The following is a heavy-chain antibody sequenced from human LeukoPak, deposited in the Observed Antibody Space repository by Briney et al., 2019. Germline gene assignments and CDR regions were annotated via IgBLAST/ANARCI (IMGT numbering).Heavy chain of an antibody. CDR1: GFTFKNAW. Sequence: NPGGSLRLSCGASGFTFKNAWMSWVRQAPGKGLAWVGRIKSNADGGTADYAAPVQGRFTISRDDSQTTLYLQMNSLKTEDTGVYYCVTDGTLSRRSYCGNTNCYPPLSLCWGQGTLVTVSS. J-gene: IGHJ4*02. CDR3: VTDGTLSRRSYCGNTNCYPPLSLC. CDR2: IKSNADGGTA. D-gene: IGHD2-2*01. V-gene: IGHV3-15*01.